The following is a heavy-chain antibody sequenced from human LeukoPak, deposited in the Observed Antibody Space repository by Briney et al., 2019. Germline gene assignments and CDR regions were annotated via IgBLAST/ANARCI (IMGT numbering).Heavy chain of an antibody. CDR3: AKDLGRYFGSFYYYYGMDV. Sequence: GGSLRLSCEASGFTFSSYAMSWVRQAPGKGLEWVSAISGSGGSTYYADSVKGRFTISRDNSKNTLYLQMNSLRAEDTAVYYCAKDLGRYFGSFYYYYGMDVWGQGTTVTVSS. J-gene: IGHJ6*02. CDR1: GFTFSSYA. V-gene: IGHV3-23*01. CDR2: ISGSGGST. D-gene: IGHD3-9*01.